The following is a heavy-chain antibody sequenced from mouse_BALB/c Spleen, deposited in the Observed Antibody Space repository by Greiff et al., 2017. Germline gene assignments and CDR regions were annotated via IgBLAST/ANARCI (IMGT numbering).Heavy chain of an antibody. Sequence: EVMLVESGGGLVKPGGSLKLSCAASGFTFSSYAMSWVRQTPEKRLEWVASISSGGSTYYPDSVKGRFTISRDNARNILYLQMSSLRSEDTAMYYCARGTTATGYFDVWGAGTTVTVSS. J-gene: IGHJ1*01. D-gene: IGHD1-2*01. V-gene: IGHV5-6-5*01. CDR1: GFTFSSYA. CDR2: ISSGGST. CDR3: ARGTTATGYFDV.